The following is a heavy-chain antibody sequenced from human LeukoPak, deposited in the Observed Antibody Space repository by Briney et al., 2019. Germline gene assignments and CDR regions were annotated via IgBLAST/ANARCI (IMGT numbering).Heavy chain of an antibody. CDR3: VREASSLRPFYYMDV. J-gene: IGHJ6*03. V-gene: IGHV3-11*01. D-gene: IGHD5/OR15-5a*01. CDR1: GFTLNNYY. Sequence: GGSLRLSCAASGFTLNNYYMSWVRQAPGKGLEWVAYISTSATVMKYADSVTGRFTISRDNTKNSLYLQMDSLRAEDTAVYYCVREASSLRPFYYMDVWSEGTTVTVSS. CDR2: ISTSATVM.